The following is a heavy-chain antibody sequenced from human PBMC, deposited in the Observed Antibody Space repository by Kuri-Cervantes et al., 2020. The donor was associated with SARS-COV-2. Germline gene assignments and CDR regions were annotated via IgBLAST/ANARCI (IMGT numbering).Heavy chain of an antibody. D-gene: IGHD3-22*01. CDR1: GGSISSSSYY. J-gene: IGHJ4*02. CDR2: IYYSGST. V-gene: IGHV4-39*01. Sequence: SETLSLTCTVSGGSISSSSYYWGWIRQPPGKRLEWIGSIYYSGSTYYNPSLKSRVTISVDTSKNQFSLKLSSVTAADTAVYYCARLNYDSSGYYADYWGQGTLVTVSS. CDR3: ARLNYDSSGYYADY.